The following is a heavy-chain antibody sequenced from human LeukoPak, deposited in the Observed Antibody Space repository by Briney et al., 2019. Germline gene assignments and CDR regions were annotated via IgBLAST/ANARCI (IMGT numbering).Heavy chain of an antibody. Sequence: GGSLRLSCAASGFTFNNYAIHWVRQAPGKGLEWVAIISFDGGNKYYADSVKGRFTISRDNAKNSLYLQMNSLRAEDTAVYYCARDPGVYCGGDCSPNYYYYGMDVWGQGTTVTVSS. J-gene: IGHJ6*02. D-gene: IGHD2-21*02. CDR2: ISFDGGNK. CDR3: ARDPGVYCGGDCSPNYYYYGMDV. V-gene: IGHV3-30-3*01. CDR1: GFTFNNYA.